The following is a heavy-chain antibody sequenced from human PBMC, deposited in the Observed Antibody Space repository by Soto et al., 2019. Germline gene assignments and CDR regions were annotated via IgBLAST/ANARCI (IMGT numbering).Heavy chain of an antibody. CDR1: GFPFSFYS. Sequence: QVQLVESGGGVVQPGRSLRLSCAASGFPFSFYSMHWVRQGPGKGLKWVAVISDDGTNKYYADSVKGRFTISRDNSKNALYLQMNSLRAEDTAVYYCAREGGIGGRPGYYNFNGLDVWGQGTTVTVTS. CDR2: ISDDGTNK. D-gene: IGHD1-26*01. CDR3: AREGGIGGRPGYYNFNGLDV. V-gene: IGHV3-30-3*01. J-gene: IGHJ6*02.